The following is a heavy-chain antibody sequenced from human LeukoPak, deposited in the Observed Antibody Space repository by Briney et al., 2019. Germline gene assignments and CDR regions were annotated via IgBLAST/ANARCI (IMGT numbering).Heavy chain of an antibody. V-gene: IGHV1-69*05. CDR2: IIPIFGTA. D-gene: IGHD6-19*01. J-gene: IGHJ4*02. CDR1: GGTFSSYA. CDR3: ARDRSGIAVAGTHYFDY. Sequence: ASVKVSCKASGGTFSSYAISWVRQAPGQGLEWMGGIIPIFGTANYAQKFQGRVTITTDESTSTAYMELSGLRSEDTAVYYCARDRSGIAVAGTHYFDYWGQGTLVTVSS.